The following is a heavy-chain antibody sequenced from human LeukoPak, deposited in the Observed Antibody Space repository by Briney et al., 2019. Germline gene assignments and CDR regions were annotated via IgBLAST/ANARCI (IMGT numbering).Heavy chain of an antibody. D-gene: IGHD2-2*01. CDR3: AKELGIGIIPGAKTRSSYFFHRYDV. J-gene: IGHJ6*02. CDR2: ISYDGSNK. CDR1: GFTFSSYG. V-gene: IGHV3-30*18. Sequence: GGSLRLSCAASGFTFSSYGMHWVRQAPGKGLEWVAVISYDGSNKYYADSVKGRFTISRDNSKNTLYLQMNSLRAEDTAVYYCAKELGIGIIPGAKTRSSYFFHRYDVWGQRTTVTVSS.